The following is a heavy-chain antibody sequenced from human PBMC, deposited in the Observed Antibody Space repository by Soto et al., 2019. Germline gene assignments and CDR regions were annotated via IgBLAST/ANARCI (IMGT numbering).Heavy chain of an antibody. CDR3: AKSAPMDAGDKYYYDF. V-gene: IGHV1-69*01. D-gene: IGHD4-17*01. J-gene: IGHJ4*02. CDR2: IIPFFGTA. CDR1: GGTFSTFG. Sequence: QVQLVQSGTEVKKTGSSVKVSCKASGGTFSTFGISWVRQAPGQGLEWMGGIIPFFGTARYSQKFEDRITNPADETKNTVYMDLRSLTSEDTDIYYCAKSAPMDAGDKYYYDFWGQGALVTVSS.